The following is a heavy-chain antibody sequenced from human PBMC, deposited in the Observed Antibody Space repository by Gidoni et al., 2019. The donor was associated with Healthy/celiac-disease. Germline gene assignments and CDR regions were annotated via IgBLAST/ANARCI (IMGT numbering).Heavy chain of an antibody. CDR3: ARGGDYVWGSYRAPSFFDY. CDR2: IWYDGGNK. Sequence: QVQLVESGGGVVQPGRSLRLSCAASGFTFSSYGMHWVRQAPGTGLVWVAVIWYDGGNKYYEDSVKGRFTISRDNSKNTVYLQMNSLRAEDTAVYYCARGGDYVWGSYRAPSFFDYWGQGTLVTVSS. CDR1: GFTFSSYG. D-gene: IGHD3-16*02. V-gene: IGHV3-33*01. J-gene: IGHJ4*02.